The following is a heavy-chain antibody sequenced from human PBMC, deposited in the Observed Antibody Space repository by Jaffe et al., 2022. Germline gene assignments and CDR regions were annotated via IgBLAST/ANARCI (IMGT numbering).Heavy chain of an antibody. CDR3: ARGRREEKYYDFWSGYYTVNNWFDP. D-gene: IGHD3-3*01. V-gene: IGHV1-8*01. CDR2: MNPNSGNT. Sequence: QVQLVQSGAEVKKPGASVKVSCKASGYTFTSYDINWVRQATGQGPEWMGWMNPNSGNTAYAQKFQGRVTMTRNTSISTAYMELSSLRSEDTAVYYCARGRREEKYYDFWSGYYTVNNWFDPWGQGTLVTVSS. CDR1: GYTFTSYD. J-gene: IGHJ5*02.